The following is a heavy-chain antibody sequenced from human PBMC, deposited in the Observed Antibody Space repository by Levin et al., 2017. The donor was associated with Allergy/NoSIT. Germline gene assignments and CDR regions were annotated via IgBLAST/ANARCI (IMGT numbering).Heavy chain of an antibody. CDR2: TRTKAATYTT. V-gene: IGHV3-72*01. J-gene: IGHJ4*02. CDR1: GFTFSDHY. D-gene: IGHD1-20*01. CDR3: ARVTVGSTSGLWFFDH. Sequence: GESLKISCAASGFTFSDHYMDWVRQAPGKGLEWVGRTRTKAATYTTEYAASVKGRFTISRDDSKNSLYLQMNSLKTEDTAVYFCARVTVGSTSGLWFFDHWGQGTLVTVSS.